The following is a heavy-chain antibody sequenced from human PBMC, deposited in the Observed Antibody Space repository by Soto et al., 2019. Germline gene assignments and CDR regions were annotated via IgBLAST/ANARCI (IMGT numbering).Heavy chain of an antibody. Sequence: SETLSLTCTVSGGSISSGGYYWSWIRRHPGKGLEWIGYIYYSGSTYYNPSLKSRVTISVDTSKNQFSLKLSSVTAADTAVYYCARETIHYDYIWGSYRNFDYWGQGTLVTVSS. CDR3: ARETIHYDYIWGSYRNFDY. CDR1: GGSISSGGYY. CDR2: IYYSGST. J-gene: IGHJ4*02. V-gene: IGHV4-31*03. D-gene: IGHD3-16*02.